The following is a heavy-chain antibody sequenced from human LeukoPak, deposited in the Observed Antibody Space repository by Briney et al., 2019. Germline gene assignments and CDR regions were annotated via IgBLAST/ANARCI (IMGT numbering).Heavy chain of an antibody. CDR3: TRGLAAAYDYNWFDS. Sequence: SETLSLTCTVSGGSISITSYYWGWIRQPPGKGLEWIGSMYSSGSTYYNPSLKSRVTISVDTSKNQFSLKLSSVTAADTAVYFCTRGLAAAYDYNWFDSWGQGTLVTVSS. J-gene: IGHJ5*01. CDR2: MYSSGST. D-gene: IGHD5-12*01. CDR1: GGSISITSYY. V-gene: IGHV4-39*07.